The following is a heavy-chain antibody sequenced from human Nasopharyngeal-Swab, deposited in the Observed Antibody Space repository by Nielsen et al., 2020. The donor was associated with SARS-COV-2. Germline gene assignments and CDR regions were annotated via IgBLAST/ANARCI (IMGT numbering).Heavy chain of an antibody. D-gene: IGHD3-10*02. Sequence: GESLKISCAASGFTFNDHYMEWVRQAPGKGLDWVGRSRNKVHGYITEYAASMEGRFTISRDDSRNSLYLQMNSLKSEDTALYYCTVLFGGRAVHWGQGTLVTVSS. J-gene: IGHJ4*02. CDR2: SRNKVHGYIT. CDR1: GFTFNDHY. V-gene: IGHV3-72*01. CDR3: TVLFGGRAVH.